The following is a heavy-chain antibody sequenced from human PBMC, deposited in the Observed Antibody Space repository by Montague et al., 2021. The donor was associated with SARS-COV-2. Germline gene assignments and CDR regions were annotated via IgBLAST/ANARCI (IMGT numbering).Heavy chain of an antibody. CDR2: IGGTTGYI. CDR3: WRSSGP. D-gene: IGHD3-22*01. V-gene: IGHV3-21*01. J-gene: IGHJ5*02. CDR1: GFTFSTYT. Sequence: SLRFSCAASGFTFSTYTMNWVRQAPGKGLEWVSSIGGTTGYIYYADSVKGRFTISRDDAKNALYLQMNSLRADDTAVYYCWRSSGPWGQGTLVTVSS.